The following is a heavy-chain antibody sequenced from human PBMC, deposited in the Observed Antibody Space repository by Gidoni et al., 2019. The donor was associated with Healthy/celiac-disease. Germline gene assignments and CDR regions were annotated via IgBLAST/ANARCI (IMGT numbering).Heavy chain of an antibody. V-gene: IGHV3-33*01. CDR2: IWYDGSNK. D-gene: IGHD3-10*01. CDR1: GFTFSSYG. J-gene: IGHJ6*02. Sequence: QVQLVESGGGVVQPGRSLRLSCAASGFTFSSYGMHWVRQAPGKGLEWVAVIWYDGSNKYYADSVKGRFTISRDNSKNTLYLQMNSLRAEDTAVYYCARDGNVLWFVGGRYHGMDVWGQGTTVTVSS. CDR3: ARDGNVLWFVGGRYHGMDV.